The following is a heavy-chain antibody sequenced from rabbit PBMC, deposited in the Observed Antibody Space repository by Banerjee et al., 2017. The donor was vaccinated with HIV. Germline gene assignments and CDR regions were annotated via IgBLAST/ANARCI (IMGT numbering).Heavy chain of an antibody. CDR2: IAGGSSSTT. J-gene: IGHJ4*01. Sequence: QSLEESGGDLVKPGASLTLTCTASGADFSSGYWICWVRQAPGKGLEWIGCIAGGSSSTTYCASWAKGRFTISKTSSTTVTLRTTSLTAADTATYFCVRDDYGDGGYWLSLWGQGTLVTVS. D-gene: IGHD2-1*01. CDR1: GADFSSGYW. V-gene: IGHV1S40*01. CDR3: VRDDYGDGGYWLSL.